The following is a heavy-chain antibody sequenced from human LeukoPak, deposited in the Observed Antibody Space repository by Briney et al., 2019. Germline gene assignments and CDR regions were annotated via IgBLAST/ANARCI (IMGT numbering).Heavy chain of an antibody. CDR1: GFTFSNAW. CDR3: VTGLCLDY. V-gene: IGHV3-15*01. Sequence: PGGSLRLSCAASGFTFSNAWMNWVRQAPGKGLEWVGRIKSKPDGGTIDYSAPVKGRFTISRDDSKNTLYLQMNSLKTEDTAVYFCVTGLCLDYWGQGTLVTVSS. D-gene: IGHD2-2*01. J-gene: IGHJ4*02. CDR2: IKSKPDGGTI.